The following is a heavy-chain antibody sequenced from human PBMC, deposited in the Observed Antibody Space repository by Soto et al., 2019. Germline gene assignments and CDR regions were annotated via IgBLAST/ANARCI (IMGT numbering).Heavy chain of an antibody. CDR3: ARDQGCSGGTCQNWFDP. Sequence: PGGSLRLSCAVSGFTVSSNYMIWVRQAPGKGMEWVSVMYSGGSKYYADSVKGRFSISRDNSKNTLYLQMSSLRAEDTAVYYCARDQGCSGGTCQNWFDPWDQGTLVTVSS. J-gene: IGHJ5*02. D-gene: IGHD2-15*01. CDR2: MYSGGSK. V-gene: IGHV3-53*01. CDR1: GFTVSSNY.